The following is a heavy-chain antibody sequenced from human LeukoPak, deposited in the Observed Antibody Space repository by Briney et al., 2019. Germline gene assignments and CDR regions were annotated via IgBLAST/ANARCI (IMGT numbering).Heavy chain of an antibody. Sequence: SETLSLTCGVSGGSISSTNWWTWARQPPGEGLEWIGDIDHSASTNYNPSLKSRVTISLDTSQIQFSLNLNSVTAADTAVYYCARGQGDRCSNYFDYWGQGTLVTVSS. CDR3: ARGQGDRCSNYFDY. V-gene: IGHV4-4*02. CDR2: IDHSAST. J-gene: IGHJ4*02. CDR1: GGSISSTNW. D-gene: IGHD2-21*02.